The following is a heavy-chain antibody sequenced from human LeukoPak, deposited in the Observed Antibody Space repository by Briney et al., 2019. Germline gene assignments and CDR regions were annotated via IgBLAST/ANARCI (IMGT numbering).Heavy chain of an antibody. V-gene: IGHV4-59*01. J-gene: IGHJ6*02. CDR2: IYYSGST. CDR3: ARPKRDDIGNSFYYYGMDV. D-gene: IGHD4-23*01. CDR1: GGSMSPYY. Sequence: SETLSLTCTVSGGSMSPYYWNWIRQPPGKGLEWIGYIYYSGSTNYNPSLKSRVTISIDTSKNQFSLKLSSVIAADTAVCYCARPKRDDIGNSFYYYGMDVWGQGTTVTVSS.